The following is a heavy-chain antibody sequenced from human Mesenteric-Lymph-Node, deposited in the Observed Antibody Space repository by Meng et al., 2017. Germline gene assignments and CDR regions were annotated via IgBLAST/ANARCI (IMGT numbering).Heavy chain of an antibody. CDR2: IYHTGNS. J-gene: IGHJ4*02. CDR3: ARLRLFYDRSSHYFDY. CDR1: GDSITSSTYY. V-gene: IGHV4-39*07. D-gene: IGHD3-22*01. Sequence: SETLSLTCTVSGDSITSSTYYWGWIRQPPGKGLEWIASIYHTGNSFYNPSLKSRVTISVDTSKNQFSLKLSSVTAADTAVYYCARLRLFYDRSSHYFDYWGQGTLVTVSS.